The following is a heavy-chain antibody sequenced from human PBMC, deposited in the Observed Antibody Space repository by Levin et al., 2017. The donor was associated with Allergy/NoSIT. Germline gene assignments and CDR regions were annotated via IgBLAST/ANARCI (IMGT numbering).Heavy chain of an antibody. CDR3: ASSGFWFDP. D-gene: IGHD3-10*01. CDR1: GASVNRSSYY. V-gene: IGHV4-39*07. Sequence: SETLSLTCTVSGASVNRSSYYWGWIRQPPGKGLEWIGNIYYSGSTYYNPSLQSRVTISMDTSKNHFSLKLNSVTAADMAVYYCASSGFWFDPWGQGTLVTVSS. J-gene: IGHJ5*02. CDR2: IYYSGST.